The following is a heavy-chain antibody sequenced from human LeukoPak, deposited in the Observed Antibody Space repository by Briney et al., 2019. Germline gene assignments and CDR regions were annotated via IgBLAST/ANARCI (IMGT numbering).Heavy chain of an antibody. D-gene: IGHD3-22*01. Sequence: GGSLRLSCAASGFTFSSYEMNWVRQAPGKGLEWVSYISSSGSTIYYADSVKGRFTISRDNAKNSLYLQMNSLRAEDTAVYYCARDLSYYYDSSGYPINDYWGQGTLVTVSS. CDR3: ARDLSYYYDSSGYPINDY. CDR1: GFTFSSYE. V-gene: IGHV3-48*03. CDR2: ISSSGSTI. J-gene: IGHJ4*02.